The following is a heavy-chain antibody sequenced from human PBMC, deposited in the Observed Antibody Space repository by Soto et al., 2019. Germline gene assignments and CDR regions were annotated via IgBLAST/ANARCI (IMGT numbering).Heavy chain of an antibody. CDR2: INPYNGNT. V-gene: IGHV1-18*01. D-gene: IGHD6-13*01. J-gene: IGHJ4*02. CDR3: ARVGVGLAAPRVWPY. CDR1: GYTFTSYG. Sequence: ASVKVSCKASGYTFTSYGIGWVRQAPGQGLEWMAWINPYNGNTKYAEKFLGRVTVTTDTSTATAYMEVRSLTSDDTAVFYCARVGVGLAAPRVWPYWGQGTPVTVPQ.